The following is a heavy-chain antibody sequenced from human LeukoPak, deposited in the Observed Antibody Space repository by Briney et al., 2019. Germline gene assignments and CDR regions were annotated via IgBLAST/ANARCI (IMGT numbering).Heavy chain of an antibody. CDR3: ARQRYSSSGVHDF. D-gene: IGHD6-13*01. CDR1: GGSISSSSYY. Sequence: PSETLSLTCTVSGGSISSSSYYWRWIRQPPGKGLEWIGSIYYSGSTYYNPSLKSRVTISVDTSKNQFSLKLSSVTAADTAVYYCARQRYSSSGVHDFWGQGTLVTVSS. CDR2: IYYSGST. J-gene: IGHJ4*02. V-gene: IGHV4-39*01.